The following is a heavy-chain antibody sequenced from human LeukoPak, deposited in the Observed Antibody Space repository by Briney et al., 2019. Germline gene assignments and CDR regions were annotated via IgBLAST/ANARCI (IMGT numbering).Heavy chain of an antibody. V-gene: IGHV3-21*01. Sequence: GGSLRLSCAASGFTFSSYSMNWVRQAPGKGLEWVSSIISSTSYIYYADSVKGRFTISRDNAKNSLYLQMSSLRAEDTAIYYCASTASGSSYYFDLWGRGTLVTVSS. CDR1: GFTFSSYS. J-gene: IGHJ2*01. CDR2: IISSTSYI. CDR3: ASTASGSSYYFDL. D-gene: IGHD1-26*01.